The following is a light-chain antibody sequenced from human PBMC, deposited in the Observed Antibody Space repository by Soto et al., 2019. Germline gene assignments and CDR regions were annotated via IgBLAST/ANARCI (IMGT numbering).Light chain of an antibody. CDR1: QSISSN. V-gene: IGKV3-15*01. J-gene: IGKJ1*01. CDR3: QQYNNWPST. Sequence: EIVMTQSPATLSVSPGESGTLSCRASQSISSNLALYQQKPGQAPRLVIYGASTRATGIPARFSGSGSGTGFTLTISSLQSEDFAIYYCQQYNNWPSTFGQGTKVDIK. CDR2: GAS.